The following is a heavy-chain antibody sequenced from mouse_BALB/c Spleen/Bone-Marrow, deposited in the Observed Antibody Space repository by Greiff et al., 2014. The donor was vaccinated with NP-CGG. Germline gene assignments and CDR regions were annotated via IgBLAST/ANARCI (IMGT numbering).Heavy chain of an antibody. V-gene: IGHV5-6-5*01. CDR1: GFTFSNYA. CDR3: ARNYYGSFAY. D-gene: IGHD1-1*01. J-gene: IGHJ3*01. CDR2: ISTGGST. Sequence: VQLKESGGDLVKPGGSLKLSCAAPGFTFSNYALSWVRQTPEKGLEWVASISTGGSTYYLDSVKGRFTISRDSARNILYLQMSSLRSEDTAMYYCARNYYGSFAYWGQGTLVTVSA.